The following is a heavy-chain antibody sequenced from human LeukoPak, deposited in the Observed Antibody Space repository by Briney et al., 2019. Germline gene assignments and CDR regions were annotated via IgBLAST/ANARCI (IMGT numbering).Heavy chain of an antibody. V-gene: IGHV3-23*01. Sequence: GGSLRLSCAASGFSFSTHAMTWVRQAPGKGLEWVSMISGSSVNTYYADSVKGRFTISRDNSKNTLYLQMNSLRAEDTAVYYCGRGGYSSGWAFGYWGQGTLVTVSS. CDR2: ISGSSVNT. CDR3: GRGGYSSGWAFGY. D-gene: IGHD6-19*01. CDR1: GFSFSTHA. J-gene: IGHJ4*02.